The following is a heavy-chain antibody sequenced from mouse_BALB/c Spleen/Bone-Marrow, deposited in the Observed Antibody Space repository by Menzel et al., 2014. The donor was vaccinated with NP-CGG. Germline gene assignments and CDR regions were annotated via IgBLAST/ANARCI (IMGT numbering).Heavy chain of an antibody. V-gene: IGHV2-2-2*01. D-gene: IGHD2-1*01. CDR2: ICSGGST. CDR3: VRRGGNYVQFAY. Sequence: QVQLQQSGPGLVQPSQSLSIPCTVSGFSLTNYGVHWVRQSPGKGLEWLGVICSGGSTDYNAAFISRLSISKDNSKSQVFFKMNSLQADDTAIYYCVRRGGNYVQFAYWGQGTLVTVSA. J-gene: IGHJ3*01. CDR1: GFSLTNYG.